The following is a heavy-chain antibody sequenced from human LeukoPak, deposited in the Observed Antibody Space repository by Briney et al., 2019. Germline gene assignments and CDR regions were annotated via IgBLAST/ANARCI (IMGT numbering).Heavy chain of an antibody. CDR1: GFTFSSYA. D-gene: IGHD5-18*01. J-gene: IGHJ4*02. V-gene: IGHV3-23*01. CDR3: AKQTQLWLHIDY. CDR2: ISGSGGST. Sequence: GGSLRLSWAASGFTFSSYAMSWVRQAPGKGLEWVSAISGSGGSTYYADSVKGRFTISRDNSKNTLYLQMNSLRAEDTAVYYCAKQTQLWLHIDYWGQGTLVTVSS.